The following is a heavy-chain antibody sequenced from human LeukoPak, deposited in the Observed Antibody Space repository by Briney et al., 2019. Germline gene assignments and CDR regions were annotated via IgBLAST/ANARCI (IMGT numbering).Heavy chain of an antibody. J-gene: IGHJ3*02. V-gene: IGHV4-59*08. CDR1: GGSISSYY. D-gene: IGHD3-10*01. Sequence: SETLSLTCTVSGGSISSYYWSWIRQPPGKGLEWIGYIYYSGSTNYNPSLKRRVTISVDTSKNQFSLKLSSVTAADTAVYYCARQDGSYDAFDIWGQGTMVTVSS. CDR2: IYYSGST. CDR3: ARQDGSYDAFDI.